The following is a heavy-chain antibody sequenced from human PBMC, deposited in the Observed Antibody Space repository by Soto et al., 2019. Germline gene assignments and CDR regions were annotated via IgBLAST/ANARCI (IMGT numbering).Heavy chain of an antibody. CDR1: GFTFRSYD. Sequence: EVQLAESGGGMVQPGGSLRLSCVASGFTFRSYDMQWVRQAPGKGLEYVSSISSNGGTTYYGNSVKGRFTISRDNSKNTLYLQMGSLRAEDMAVYHCVRRVSGNYDYWGQGTLVTVSS. CDR2: ISSNGGTT. V-gene: IGHV3-64*01. CDR3: VRRVSGNYDY. J-gene: IGHJ4*02. D-gene: IGHD1-7*01.